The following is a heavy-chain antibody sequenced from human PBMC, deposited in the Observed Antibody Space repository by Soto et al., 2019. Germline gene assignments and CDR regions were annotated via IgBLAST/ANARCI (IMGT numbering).Heavy chain of an antibody. Sequence: DPLKVTCQCSGNSFTSYLIGLVRQVPWKGLEWMAIIYPGDSDTRYIPSFQGQVTISADKSISTAYLQWSSLKASDTAMYYCARAEIYYYDSSGYYYLRGYYFDYWGQGTLVTVSS. V-gene: IGHV5-51*01. CDR1: GNSFTSYL. CDR3: ARAEIYYYDSSGYYYLRGYYFDY. CDR2: IYPGDSDT. J-gene: IGHJ4*02. D-gene: IGHD3-22*01.